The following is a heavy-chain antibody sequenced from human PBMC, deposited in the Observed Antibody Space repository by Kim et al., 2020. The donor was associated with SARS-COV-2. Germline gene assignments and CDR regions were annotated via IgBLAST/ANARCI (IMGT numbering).Heavy chain of an antibody. J-gene: IGHJ6*02. Sequence: SETLSLTCTVSGGSISSSSYYWGWIRQPPGKGLEWIGSIYYSGSTYYNPSLKSRVTISVDTSKNQFSLKLSSVTAADTAVYYCAREGGYCSSTSCYKYYYYYGMDVWGQGTTVTVSS. CDR1: GGSISSSSYY. D-gene: IGHD2-2*02. V-gene: IGHV4-39*07. CDR3: AREGGYCSSTSCYKYYYYYGMDV. CDR2: IYYSGST.